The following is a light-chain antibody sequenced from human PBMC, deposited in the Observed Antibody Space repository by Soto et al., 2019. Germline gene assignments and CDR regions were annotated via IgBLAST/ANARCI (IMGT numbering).Light chain of an antibody. CDR1: QSILAY. V-gene: IGKV1-39*01. Sequence: IQMTQSPSSLSASVGGRVTITCRASQSILAYLNWYQVKLGEPPRLLIFSASNLQSGVPPRFNGSGSGTDFALTIGGVEPDDAATYYCQQTYATAFTFGQGTNL. J-gene: IGKJ2*01. CDR2: SAS. CDR3: QQTYATAFT.